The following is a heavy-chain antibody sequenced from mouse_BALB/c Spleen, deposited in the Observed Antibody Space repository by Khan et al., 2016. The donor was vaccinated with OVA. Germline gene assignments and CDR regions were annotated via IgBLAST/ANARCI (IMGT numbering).Heavy chain of an antibody. Sequence: VQLVESGAELAKPGASVKMSCKASGYTFTTYWMHWVKQRPGQGLEWIGYINPTSGYTDYNEKFKDRATLSADKSSSTAYMQLSCLTSEDSAVYYCTRDRIDYWGQGTTLTVSS. V-gene: IGHV1-7*01. CDR1: GYTFTTYW. CDR3: TRDRIDY. J-gene: IGHJ2*01. CDR2: INPTSGYT.